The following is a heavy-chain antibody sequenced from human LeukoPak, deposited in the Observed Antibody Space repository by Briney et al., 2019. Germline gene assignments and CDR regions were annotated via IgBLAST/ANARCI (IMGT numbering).Heavy chain of an antibody. CDR2: IYGDGTT. CDR3: ARDRAGAQSWFALDP. J-gene: IGHJ5*02. V-gene: IGHV3-66*02. CDR1: GFTVSHDY. Sequence: PGGSLRLSCAASGFTVSHDYMAWVRQAPGRGLEWVSLIYGDGTTFYTDSEKGRFTISRDNFKNTLYLQMSSQRPEDTALYYCARDRAGAQSWFALDPWGQGTLVTVSS. D-gene: IGHD3-10*01.